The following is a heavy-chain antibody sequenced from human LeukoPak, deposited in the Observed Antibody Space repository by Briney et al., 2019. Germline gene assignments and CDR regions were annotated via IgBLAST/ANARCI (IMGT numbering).Heavy chain of an antibody. CDR3: ARDQEDSGTDY. CDR2: ISGSGGST. D-gene: IGHD3-10*01. V-gene: IGHV3-23*01. J-gene: IGHJ4*02. Sequence: GGFLRLSCAASGFTFSSYAMSWVRQAPGKGLEWVSAISGSGGSTYYADSVKGRFTISRDNSKNTLYLQMNSLRAEDTAVYYCARDQEDSGTDYWGQGTLVTVSS. CDR1: GFTFSSYA.